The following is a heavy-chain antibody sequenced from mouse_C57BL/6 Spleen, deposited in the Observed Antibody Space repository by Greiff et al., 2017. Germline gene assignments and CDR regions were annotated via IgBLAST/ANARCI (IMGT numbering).Heavy chain of an antibody. CDR1: GYTFTSYW. CDR3: ARGSGYGFAY. V-gene: IGHV1-53*01. Sequence: VQLQQPGTELVKPGASVTLSCKASGYTFTSYWMHWVKQRPGQGLEWIGNINPSNGGTNYNEKFKSKATLTVDTSASTAYMQLSSLTAEDSAVYYCARGSGYGFAYWGQGTLVTVSA. J-gene: IGHJ3*01. D-gene: IGHD3-1*01. CDR2: INPSNGGT.